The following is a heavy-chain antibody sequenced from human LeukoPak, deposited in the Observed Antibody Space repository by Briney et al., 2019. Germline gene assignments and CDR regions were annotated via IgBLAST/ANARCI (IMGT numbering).Heavy chain of an antibody. J-gene: IGHJ6*03. CDR3: AIPDTGSSSFYYYYYYMDV. V-gene: IGHV3-23*01. Sequence: GGSLRLSCAASGFTFSSYALSWVRQAPGKGLEWVSDISGSGGTTYYADSVKGRFTISRDNSKNSLFLQMNSLTAEDTAVYYCAIPDTGSSSFYYYYYYMDVWGKGTTVTVSS. CDR1: GFTFSSYA. CDR2: ISGSGGTT. D-gene: IGHD6-6*01.